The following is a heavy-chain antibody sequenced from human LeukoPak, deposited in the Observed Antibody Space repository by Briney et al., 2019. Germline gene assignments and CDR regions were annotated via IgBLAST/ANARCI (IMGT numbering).Heavy chain of an antibody. V-gene: IGHV3-23*01. D-gene: IGHD2-15*01. Sequence: PGGTLRLSCAASGFTFKNYDMNWIRKAPGKGLDRDSSITANGGATYYGGSVKEWFTNSRDNSKHTLYLQMDSLRADDTAVYYCAKDRGGGGPGEGYFDCWGQGILVTVSS. CDR1: GFTFKNYD. CDR2: ITANGGAT. CDR3: AKDRGGGGPGEGYFDC. J-gene: IGHJ4*02.